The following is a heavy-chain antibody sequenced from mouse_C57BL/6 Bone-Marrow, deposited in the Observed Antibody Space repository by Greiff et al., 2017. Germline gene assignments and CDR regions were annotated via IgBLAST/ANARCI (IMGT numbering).Heavy chain of an antibody. CDR2: INPNNGGT. J-gene: IGHJ4*01. CDR1: GYTFTDYY. D-gene: IGHD2-3*01. CDR3: ARGDGYLYYAMDY. Sequence: EVQLQQSGPELVKPGASVKISCKASGYTFTDYYMNWVKQSHGKSLEWIGDINPNNGGTSYNQKFKGKATLTVDKSSSTAYMELRSLTSEDSAVYYCARGDGYLYYAMDYWGQGTSVTVSS. V-gene: IGHV1-26*01.